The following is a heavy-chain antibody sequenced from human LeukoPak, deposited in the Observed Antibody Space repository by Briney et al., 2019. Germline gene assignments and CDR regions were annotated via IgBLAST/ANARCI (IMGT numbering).Heavy chain of an antibody. J-gene: IGHJ4*02. CDR2: INHSGST. Sequence: PETLSLTCAVYGGSFSGYYWSWIRQPPGKGLEWIGEINHSGSTNYNPSLKSRVTISVDTSKNQFSLKLSSVTAADTAVYYCARGFYDILTGPDGGYFDYWGQGTLVTVSS. V-gene: IGHV4-34*01. CDR1: GGSFSGYY. D-gene: IGHD3-9*01. CDR3: ARGFYDILTGPDGGYFDY.